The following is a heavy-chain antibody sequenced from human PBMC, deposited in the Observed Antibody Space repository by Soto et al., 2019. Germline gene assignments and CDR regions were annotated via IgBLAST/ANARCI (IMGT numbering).Heavy chain of an antibody. CDR2: ISYDGSNK. J-gene: IGHJ4*02. D-gene: IGHD6-19*01. CDR1: GFTFSSYG. CDR3: AKPPKEQWLVETPLDY. Sequence: GGSLRLSCAASGFTFSSYGMHWVRQAPGKGLEWVAVISYDGSNKYYADSVKGRFTISRDNSKNTLYLQMNSLRAEDTAVYYCAKPPKEQWLVETPLDYWGQGTLVTVSS. V-gene: IGHV3-30*18.